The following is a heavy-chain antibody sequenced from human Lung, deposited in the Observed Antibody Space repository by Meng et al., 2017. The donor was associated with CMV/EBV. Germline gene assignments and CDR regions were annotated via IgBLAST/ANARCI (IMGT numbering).Heavy chain of an antibody. Sequence: GESLKISCAASGFTFSSYTMHWVRQAPGKGLEWVSLIRSSSSYTYYADSLKGRFTISRDNAKNSLYLQMNSLRAEDTAVYYCARDPTRYNWNYGNWFFDLWGRGTXVIVSS. V-gene: IGHV3-21*01. CDR3: ARDPTRYNWNYGNWFFDL. J-gene: IGHJ2*01. D-gene: IGHD1-7*01. CDR1: GFTFSSYT. CDR2: IRSSSSYT.